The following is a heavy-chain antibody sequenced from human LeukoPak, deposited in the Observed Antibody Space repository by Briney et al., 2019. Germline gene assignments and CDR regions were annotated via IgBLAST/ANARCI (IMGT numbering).Heavy chain of an antibody. Sequence: GASVKVSCKASGYTFTSYGISWVRQAPGQGLEWMGWISAYNGNTNYAQKLQGRVTMTTDTSTSTAYMELRSLRSDDTAVYYCARDSRDYGDYVSFTPFDYWGQGTLVTVSS. D-gene: IGHD4-17*01. V-gene: IGHV1-18*01. CDR2: ISAYNGNT. CDR3: ARDSRDYGDYVSFTPFDY. J-gene: IGHJ4*02. CDR1: GYTFTSYG.